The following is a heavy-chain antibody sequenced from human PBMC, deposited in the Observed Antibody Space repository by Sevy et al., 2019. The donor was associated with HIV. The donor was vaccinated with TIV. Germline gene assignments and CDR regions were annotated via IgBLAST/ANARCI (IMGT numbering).Heavy chain of an antibody. CDR2: ISYDGGNK. Sequence: GGSLRLSCAASGFTFSKYGMHWVRQAPGKGLEWVAVISYDGGNKYYADSVKGRFTISKDNFKNTLYLQMNSLRAEDTAIYYCAKPGKFSGSYLDAFDIWVQGTMVTVSS. D-gene: IGHD1-26*01. CDR1: GFTFSKYG. CDR3: AKPGKFSGSYLDAFDI. J-gene: IGHJ3*02. V-gene: IGHV3-30*18.